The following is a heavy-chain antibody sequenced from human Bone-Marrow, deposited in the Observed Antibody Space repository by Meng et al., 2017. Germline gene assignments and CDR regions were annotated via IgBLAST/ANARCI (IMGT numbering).Heavy chain of an antibody. CDR2: ISAYNGNT. J-gene: IGHJ6*02. CDR3: ARAPDYYGSGLNYYGMDV. CDR1: GYTFTSYG. V-gene: IGHV1-18*01. Sequence: ASVKVSCKASGYTFTSYGISLVRQAPGQGLEWMGWISAYNGNTNYAQKLQGRVTMTTDTSTSTAYMELRSLRSDDTAVYYCARAPDYYGSGLNYYGMDVWGQGTTVTVSS. D-gene: IGHD3-10*01.